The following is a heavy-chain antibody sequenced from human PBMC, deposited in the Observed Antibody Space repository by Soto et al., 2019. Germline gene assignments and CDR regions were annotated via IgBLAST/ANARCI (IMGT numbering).Heavy chain of an antibody. CDR1: GGSLTDHY. CDR3: ARGNDWKSSTFDI. CDR2: GYYSGAT. D-gene: IGHD2-21*01. V-gene: IGHV4-59*11. J-gene: IGHJ3*02. Sequence: QVQLQESGPGLVKPSETLSLTCTVAGGSLTDHYWNWFRQPPGRGLQWIGYGYYSGATSYNPSLTRPVTMTVDTSKNQFSLKLRSVTAADTAVYFCARGNDWKSSTFDIWGQGTMVSVSS.